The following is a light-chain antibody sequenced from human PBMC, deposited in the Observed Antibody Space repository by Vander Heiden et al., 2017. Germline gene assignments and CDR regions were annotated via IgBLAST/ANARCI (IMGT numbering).Light chain of an antibody. CDR2: SNN. J-gene: IGLJ3*02. V-gene: IGLV1-44*01. CDR1: SSNIGSNT. Sequence: HSVLTQPPSASGTPGPRVTISCSGGSSNIGSNTVNWYQQRPGTAPKLLIYSNNQRPSGVPDRFSGSKSGTSASLAISGLQSEDEADYYCAAWDDSLNGPVFGGGTKLTVL. CDR3: AAWDDSLNGPV.